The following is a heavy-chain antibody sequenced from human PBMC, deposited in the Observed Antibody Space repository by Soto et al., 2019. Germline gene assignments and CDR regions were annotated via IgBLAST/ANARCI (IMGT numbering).Heavy chain of an antibody. CDR1: GYTFTSYD. Sequence: QVQLVQSGAEVKKPGASVKVSCKASGYTFTSYDINWVRQATGQGLEWMGWMNPNSGNTGYAQEFQGRVTMTRNTSTSTAYMDLSSLRCDDTAVYYCARERAAAGFDYWGQGTLVTVSS. CDR3: ARERAAAGFDY. CDR2: MNPNSGNT. D-gene: IGHD6-13*01. J-gene: IGHJ4*02. V-gene: IGHV1-8*01.